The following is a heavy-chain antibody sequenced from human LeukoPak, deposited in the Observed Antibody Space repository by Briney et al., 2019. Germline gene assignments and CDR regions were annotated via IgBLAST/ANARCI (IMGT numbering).Heavy chain of an antibody. CDR3: AELGITMIGGV. J-gene: IGHJ6*04. CDR2: IKEDGSEG. D-gene: IGHD3-10*02. Sequence: GGSLRLSCATSGFTFSRYLMTWVRQAPGKGLESVATIKEDGSEGYYVDSVKGRFTISRDNAKNSVFLQMNSLRAEDTAVYYCAELGITMIGGVWGKGTTVTVSS. CDR1: GFTFSRYL. V-gene: IGHV3-7*01.